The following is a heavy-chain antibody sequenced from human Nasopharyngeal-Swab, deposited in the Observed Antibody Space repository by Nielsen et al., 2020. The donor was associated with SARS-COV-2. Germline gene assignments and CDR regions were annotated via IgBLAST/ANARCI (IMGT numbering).Heavy chain of an antibody. J-gene: IGHJ6*02. V-gene: IGHV4-34*01. CDR3: ARGTVYYYDSSGYYYYYYYGMDV. Sequence: PGKGLEWIGEINHSGSTNYNPSLKSRVTISVDTSKNQFSLKLSSVTAADTAVYYCARGTVYYYDSSGYYYYYYYGMDVWGQGTTVTASS. CDR2: INHSGST. D-gene: IGHD3-22*01.